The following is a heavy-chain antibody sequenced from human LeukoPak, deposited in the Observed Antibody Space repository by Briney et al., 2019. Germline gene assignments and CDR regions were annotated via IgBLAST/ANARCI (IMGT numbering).Heavy chain of an antibody. D-gene: IGHD6-13*01. J-gene: IGHJ5*02. Sequence: SETLSLICTVSGGSISSYYWSWIRQPPGKGLEWIGYIYYSGSTNYNPSLKSRVTISVDTSKNQFSLKLSSVTAADTAVYYCARAPYSSSWYPAGWFDPWGQGTLVTVSS. CDR3: ARAPYSSSWYPAGWFDP. CDR1: GGSISSYY. CDR2: IYYSGST. V-gene: IGHV4-59*01.